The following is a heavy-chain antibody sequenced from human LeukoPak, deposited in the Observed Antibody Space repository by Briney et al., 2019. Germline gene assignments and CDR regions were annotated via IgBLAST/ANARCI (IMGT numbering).Heavy chain of an antibody. Sequence: KSGGSLRLSCEASGFTFSTYSMNWVRQAPGKGLEWVSSISSSSSYIYYADSVKGRFTISRDNAKNSLYLQMNSLRSEDTAVYYCARGPWDWNDPYFDYWGQGTLVTVSS. V-gene: IGHV3-21*04. D-gene: IGHD1-1*01. CDR1: GFTFSTYS. CDR3: ARGPWDWNDPYFDY. J-gene: IGHJ4*02. CDR2: ISSSSSYI.